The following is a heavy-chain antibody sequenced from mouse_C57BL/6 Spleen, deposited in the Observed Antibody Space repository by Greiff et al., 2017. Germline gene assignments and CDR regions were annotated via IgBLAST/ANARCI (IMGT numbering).Heavy chain of an antibody. D-gene: IGHD3-3*01. Sequence: VKLMESGAELVKPGASVKMSCKASGYTFTSYWITWVKQRPGQGLEWIGEIYPGGGRTNYKEKFKSKATLTVDTASSTAYMQLSSLTSEDSAVYYCAKDGDTFDYWGQGTTLTVSS. J-gene: IGHJ2*01. V-gene: IGHV1-55*01. CDR3: AKDGDTFDY. CDR1: GYTFTSYW. CDR2: IYPGGGRT.